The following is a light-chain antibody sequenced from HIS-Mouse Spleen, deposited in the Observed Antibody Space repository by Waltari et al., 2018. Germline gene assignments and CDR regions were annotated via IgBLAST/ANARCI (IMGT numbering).Light chain of an antibody. Sequence: QSALTQPASVSGSPGQSITISCTGTSSDVGSYNLVSWYHQHPVKAPKLMIYEGSKRPSGVSNRFSGSKSGNTASLTISGLQAEDEADYYCCSYAGSSTWVFGGGTKLTVL. V-gene: IGLV2-23*01. CDR3: CSYAGSSTWV. CDR2: EGS. J-gene: IGLJ3*02. CDR1: SSDVGSYNL.